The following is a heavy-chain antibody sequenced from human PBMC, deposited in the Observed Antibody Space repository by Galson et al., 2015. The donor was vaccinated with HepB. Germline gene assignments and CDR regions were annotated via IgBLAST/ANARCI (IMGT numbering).Heavy chain of an antibody. J-gene: IGHJ3*02. Sequence: YLTLSCAASGLTFRRSGMHWARQAPGKGLQWLAVIQHVGSPIRYADSVKGRFTVSRDNSKNTRYLEMNNLRAEDTAVYYCARETSRIVFHAFDIWGQGTMVTVSS. CDR1: GLTFRRSG. V-gene: IGHV3-33*01. D-gene: IGHD2-21*01. CDR3: ARETSRIVFHAFDI. CDR2: IQHVGSPI.